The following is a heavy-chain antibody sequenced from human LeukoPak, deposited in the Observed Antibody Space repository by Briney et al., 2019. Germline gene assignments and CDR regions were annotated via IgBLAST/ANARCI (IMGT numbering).Heavy chain of an antibody. D-gene: IGHD2-15*01. CDR2: MNPNSGNT. Sequence: ASVKVSCKASGYTFTSYVINWVRQATGQGLEWMGWMNPNSGNTGYAQKFQGRDTMTRNSYITTAYMELSSLRSEDTAVYYCARRHGRCSDGSCYYPDYWGQGTMVTVSS. V-gene: IGHV1-8*01. CDR3: ARRHGRCSDGSCYYPDY. J-gene: IGHJ4*02. CDR1: GYTFTSYV.